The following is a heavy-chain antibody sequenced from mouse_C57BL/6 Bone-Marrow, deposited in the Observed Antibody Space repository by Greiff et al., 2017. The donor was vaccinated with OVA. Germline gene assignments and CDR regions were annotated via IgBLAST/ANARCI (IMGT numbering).Heavy chain of an antibody. CDR3: ARAGTGYFDY. D-gene: IGHD4-1*01. Sequence: QVQLQQSGAELVRPGTSVKVSCKASGYAFTHYLIEWVKQRPGQGLEWIGVINPGSGGTNYNEKFKGKATLTADKSSSTAYMQLSSLTSEDSAVYFCARAGTGYFDYWGQGTTLTVSS. CDR1: GYAFTHYL. J-gene: IGHJ2*01. CDR2: INPGSGGT. V-gene: IGHV1-54*01.